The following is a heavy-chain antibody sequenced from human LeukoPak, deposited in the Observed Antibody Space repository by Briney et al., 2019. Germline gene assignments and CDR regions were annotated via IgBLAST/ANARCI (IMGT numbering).Heavy chain of an antibody. CDR2: ISGSGGST. J-gene: IGHJ4*02. D-gene: IGHD6-25*01. CDR1: GFTLHDHA. Sequence: GGSLRLSCAASGFTLHDHAMSWVRQAPGKGLEWVSAISGSGGSTYYADSVKGRFTISRDNSKNTLYLQMNSLRAEDTAVYYCASQSSGGDYWGQGTLVTVSS. CDR3: ASQSSGGDY. V-gene: IGHV3-23*01.